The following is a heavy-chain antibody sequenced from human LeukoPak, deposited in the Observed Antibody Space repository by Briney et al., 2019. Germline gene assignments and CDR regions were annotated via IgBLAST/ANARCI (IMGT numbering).Heavy chain of an antibody. V-gene: IGHV1-69*04. Sequence: ASVKVSCKASGGTFSSYAISWVRQAPGQGLEWMGRIIPILGIANYAQKFQGRVTITADKSTSTAYMELSSLRSEDTAVYYCTRDGGSYSHLDNWGPGTRVTVSS. D-gene: IGHD1-26*01. CDR3: TRDGGSYSHLDN. CDR2: IIPILGIA. CDR1: GGTFSSYA. J-gene: IGHJ4*02.